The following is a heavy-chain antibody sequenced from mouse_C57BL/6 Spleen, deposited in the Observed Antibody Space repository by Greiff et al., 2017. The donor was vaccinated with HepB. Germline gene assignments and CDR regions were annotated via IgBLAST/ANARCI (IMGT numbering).Heavy chain of an antibody. D-gene: IGHD2-4*01. J-gene: IGHJ4*01. CDR2: ISSGSSTI. V-gene: IGHV5-17*01. CDR1: GFTFSDYG. CDR3: ARGIYYDYDKNAMDY. Sequence: DVKLVESGGGLVKPGGSLKLSCAASGFTFSDYGMHWVRQAPEKGLEWVAYISSGSSTIYYADTVKGRFTISRDNAKNTLFLQMTSLRSEDTAMYYCARGIYYDYDKNAMDYWGQGTSVTVSS.